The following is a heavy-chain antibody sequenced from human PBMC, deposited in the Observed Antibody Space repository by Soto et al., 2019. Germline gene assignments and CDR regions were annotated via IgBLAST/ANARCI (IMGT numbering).Heavy chain of an antibody. V-gene: IGHV1-18*01. Sequence: ASVKVSCKASGYTFTSYGISWVRQAPGQGLEWMGWISAYNGNTNYAQKLQGRVTMTTDTSTSTAYMELRSLRSDDTAVYYCACCAKGRKVYASDYYMDVWGKGTTVTVSS. D-gene: IGHD2-8*01. CDR1: GYTFTSYG. CDR3: ACCAKGRKVYASDYYMDV. CDR2: ISAYNGNT. J-gene: IGHJ6*03.